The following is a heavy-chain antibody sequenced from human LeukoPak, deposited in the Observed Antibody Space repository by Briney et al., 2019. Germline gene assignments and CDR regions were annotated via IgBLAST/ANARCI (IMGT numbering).Heavy chain of an antibody. CDR3: ARALSWTTDSYYYMDA. CDR1: GYTFTSYD. CDR2: MNPNSGNT. V-gene: IGHV1-8*01. Sequence: ASVKVSCKASGYTFTSYDINWVRQATGQGLEWMGWMNPNSGNTGFAQKFQGRVTMTKNTSITTAYMELSSLRSEDTALYYCARALSWTTDSYYYMDAWGKGTTVTVSS. J-gene: IGHJ6*03. D-gene: IGHD3/OR15-3a*01.